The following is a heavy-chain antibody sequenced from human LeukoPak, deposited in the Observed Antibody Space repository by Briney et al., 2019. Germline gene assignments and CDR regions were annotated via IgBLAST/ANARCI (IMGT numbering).Heavy chain of an antibody. CDR2: ISAYNGNT. J-gene: IGHJ6*02. CDR3: ARAAPNLILTGRYGMDV. CDR1: GYTFTTYG. V-gene: IGHV1-18*01. D-gene: IGHD3-9*01. Sequence: ASVKVSCKASGYTFTTYGISWVRQAPGQRLEWMGWISAYNGNTNYAQKLQGRVTMTTDTSTSTAYMELRSLRSDDTAVYYCARAAPNLILTGRYGMDVWGQGTTVTVSS.